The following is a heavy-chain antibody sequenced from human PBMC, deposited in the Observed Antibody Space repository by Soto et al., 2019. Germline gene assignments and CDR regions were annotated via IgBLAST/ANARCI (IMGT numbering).Heavy chain of an antibody. CDR1: GGTFSSYT. Sequence: QVQLVQSGAEVKKPGSSVKVSCKASGGTFSSYTISWVRQAPGQGLEWMGRIIPILGIAKYAQKFQGRVTITADKSTSTAYMELSSLRSEDTAVYYCASSYGDSSVGYWGRGTLVTVSS. CDR3: ASSYGDSSVGY. CDR2: IIPILGIA. J-gene: IGHJ4*02. D-gene: IGHD4-17*01. V-gene: IGHV1-69*02.